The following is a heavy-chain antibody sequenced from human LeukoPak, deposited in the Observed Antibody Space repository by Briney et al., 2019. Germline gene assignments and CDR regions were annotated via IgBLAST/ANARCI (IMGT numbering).Heavy chain of an antibody. D-gene: IGHD1-26*01. CDR2: VSTTGGST. CDR1: SFTFSSYV. J-gene: IGHJ4*02. V-gene: IGHV3-23*01. Sequence: GGFLRLSCGASSFTFSSYVMSWVRQAPGKGLEWVSTVSTTGGSTYYADSVKGQFTISRDNSKDTLYLQMDSLRAEDTALYYCARDNVPVGATTRPDYWGQGTLVTVSS. CDR3: ARDNVPVGATTRPDY.